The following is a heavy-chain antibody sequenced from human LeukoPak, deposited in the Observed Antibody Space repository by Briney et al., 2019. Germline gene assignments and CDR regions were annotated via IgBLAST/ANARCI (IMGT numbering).Heavy chain of an antibody. D-gene: IGHD6-19*01. CDR2: IWFDGSNK. J-gene: IGHJ4*02. Sequence: PGGSPRLSCSVSGFTFSDHGMHWVRQAPGKGLEWVALIWFDGSNKYYAGSVKGRFTISRDNSKNTLYLQMNSLRAEDTALYYCASAAGPFDNWGQGTLVTVSS. CDR1: GFTFSDHG. V-gene: IGHV3-33*01. CDR3: ASAAGPFDN.